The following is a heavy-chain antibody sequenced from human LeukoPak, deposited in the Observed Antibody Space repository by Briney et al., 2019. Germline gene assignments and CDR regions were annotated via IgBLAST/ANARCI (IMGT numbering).Heavy chain of an antibody. Sequence: ASVKVSCKASGYLFTAFFMHWVRQAPGQGLEWMGSINPNTGGTKYAQKFQGRVTMTRDTSIRTADMELNRLTSDDTAVYYCARERGAAAGREKNYVYYGLDVWGQGTTVSVSS. CDR1: GYLFTAFF. CDR2: INPNTGGT. V-gene: IGHV1-2*02. CDR3: ARERGAAAGREKNYVYYGLDV. J-gene: IGHJ6*02. D-gene: IGHD6-13*01.